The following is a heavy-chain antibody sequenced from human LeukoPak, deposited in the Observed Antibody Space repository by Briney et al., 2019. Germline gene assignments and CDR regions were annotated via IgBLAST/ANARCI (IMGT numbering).Heavy chain of an antibody. CDR3: ARGGGRGDYNKRYYFDY. CDR1: GFTSSSNW. V-gene: IGHV3-7*01. Sequence: GGSLRLSCEASGFTSSSNWMSWVRQAPGKGLEWVANIRQDGREKFYVDSVRGRFTISRDNTRNTLYLEMSSLRDEDTAVYYCARGGGRGDYNKRYYFDYWGQGTLVTVSS. D-gene: IGHD3-9*01. J-gene: IGHJ4*02. CDR2: IRQDGREK.